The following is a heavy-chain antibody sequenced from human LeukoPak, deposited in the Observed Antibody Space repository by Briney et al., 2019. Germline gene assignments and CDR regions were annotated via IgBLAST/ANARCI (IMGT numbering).Heavy chain of an antibody. Sequence: PGGSLRLSCAASGFTFSSYSMNWVRQAPGKGLEWVSSISSSSSYIYYADSVKGRFTISRDNAKNSLYLQMNSLRAEDTAVYYCARDHKWELLIGRVGWFDPWGQGTLVTVSS. CDR1: GFTFSSYS. J-gene: IGHJ5*02. V-gene: IGHV3-21*01. CDR2: ISSSSSYI. D-gene: IGHD1-26*01. CDR3: ARDHKWELLIGRVGWFDP.